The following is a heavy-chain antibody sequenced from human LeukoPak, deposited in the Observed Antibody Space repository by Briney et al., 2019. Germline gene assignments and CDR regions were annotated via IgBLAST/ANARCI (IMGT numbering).Heavy chain of an antibody. CDR2: ISWNSGSI. CDR1: GFTFDDYA. J-gene: IGHJ4*02. D-gene: IGHD1-1*01. V-gene: IGHV3-9*03. CDR3: AKGITKTTGTPVDY. Sequence: PGRSLRLSCAASGFTFDDYAMHWVRQALGKCLEWVSGISWNSGSIGYADSVKGRFTISRDNAKNSLYLQMNSLRAEDMALYYCAKGITKTTGTPVDYWGQGTLVTVSS.